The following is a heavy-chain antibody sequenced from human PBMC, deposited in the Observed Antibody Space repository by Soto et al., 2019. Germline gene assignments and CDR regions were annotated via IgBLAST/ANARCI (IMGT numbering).Heavy chain of an antibody. J-gene: IGHJ4*02. CDR3: ARVQGFLDY. CDR1: GGSISSYY. CDR2: IYYSGST. V-gene: IGHV4-59*01. D-gene: IGHD3-3*01. Sequence: QVQLQESGPGLVKPSETLSLTCTVSGGSISSYYWSWIRQPPGKGLEWIGYIYYSGSTNYNPSLRXCXPXXVHTSKPQFSLQLRSVTAADTAVSYCARVQGFLDYWGQGTLVTVSS.